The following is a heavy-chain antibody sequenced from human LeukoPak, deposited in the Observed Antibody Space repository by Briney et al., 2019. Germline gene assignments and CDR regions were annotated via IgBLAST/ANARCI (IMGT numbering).Heavy chain of an antibody. CDR3: AKDRHAPGRYCSSTTCFPFDS. V-gene: IGHV3-23*01. D-gene: IGHD2-2*01. CDR1: GFTFSSYD. J-gene: IGHJ5*01. CDR2: ISGSGSST. Sequence: GGSLRVSCAASGFTFSSYDMSWVRQAPGKGLEWVSAISGSGSSTYYADSVKGRFTISRDNSKSTLYLQMNSLRAEDTAVYYCAKDRHAPGRYCSSTTCFPFDSWGQGTLVTVSS.